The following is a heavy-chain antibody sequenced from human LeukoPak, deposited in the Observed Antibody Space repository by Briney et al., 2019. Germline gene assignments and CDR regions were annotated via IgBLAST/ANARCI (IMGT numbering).Heavy chain of an antibody. D-gene: IGHD6-6*01. J-gene: IGHJ4*02. CDR3: ARGHEYSSSSDYFDY. V-gene: IGHV4-59*12. CDR2: LYYSGST. Sequence: ASETLSLTCTVSGGSISSYYWSWIRQPPGKGLEWIGYLYYSGSTNYNPSLGSRVAMSIDTSKNQFSLKLSSVTAADTAVYYCARGHEYSSSSDYFDYWGQGTLVTVSS. CDR1: GGSISSYY.